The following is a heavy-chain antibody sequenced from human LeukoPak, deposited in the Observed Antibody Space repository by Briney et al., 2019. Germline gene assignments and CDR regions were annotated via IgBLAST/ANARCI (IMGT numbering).Heavy chain of an antibody. V-gene: IGHV3-11*01. CDR2: ISSSGSTI. J-gene: IGHJ3*02. Sequence: GGSLRLSCAASGFTFSDYYMSWIRQAPGKGLEWVSYISSSGSTIYYADPVKSRFTISRDNAKNSLYLQMNSLRAEDTAVYYCARGEYYYGSGSYYTDAFDIWGQGTMVTVSS. CDR3: ARGEYYYGSGSYYTDAFDI. D-gene: IGHD3-10*01. CDR1: GFTFSDYY.